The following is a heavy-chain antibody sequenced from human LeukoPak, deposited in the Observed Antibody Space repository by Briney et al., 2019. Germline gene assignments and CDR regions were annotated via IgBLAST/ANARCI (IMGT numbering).Heavy chain of an antibody. CDR2: INSDGSST. CDR3: ARDPLDGYSSGWYYFDY. V-gene: IGHV3-74*01. CDR1: GFTFSSYW. D-gene: IGHD6-19*01. J-gene: IGHJ4*02. Sequence: GGSLRLSCAASGFTFSSYWLQGVRQAPGKGLVWVSRINSDGSSTSYADSVKGRFTISRDNAKNTLYLQMNSLRAEDTAVYYCARDPLDGYSSGWYYFDYWGQGTLVTVSS.